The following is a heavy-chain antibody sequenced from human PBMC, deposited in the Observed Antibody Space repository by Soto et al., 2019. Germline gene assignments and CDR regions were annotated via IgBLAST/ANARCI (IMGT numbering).Heavy chain of an antibody. V-gene: IGHV3-23*01. CDR1: GFPSSTYA. Sequence: GGSLRLSCAASGFPSSTYALNWVRQAPGKGPEWVSTISESGHHTHYADSVKGRFTISRDKSKNTLSLQMNSLRVDDTAIYYCTKSDGCGGGACYTGTYYYFDVWGRGTLVTVPS. D-gene: IGHD3-16*02. CDR3: TKSDGCGGGACYTGTYYYFDV. CDR2: ISESGHHT. J-gene: IGHJ2*01.